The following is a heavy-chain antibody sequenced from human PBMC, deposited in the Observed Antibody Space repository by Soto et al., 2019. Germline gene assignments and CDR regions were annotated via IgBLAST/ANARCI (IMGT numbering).Heavy chain of an antibody. J-gene: IGHJ4*02. CDR1: GGSISSSSYY. CDR3: ASSGWGDY. CDR2: IYYSGST. D-gene: IGHD3-10*01. Sequence: SETLSLTCTVSGGSISSSSYYWGWIRQPPGKGLEWIGSIYYSGSTYYNPSLKSRVTISVDTSKNQFSLKLSSVTAADTAVYYCASSGWGDYWGQGTLVTVSS. V-gene: IGHV4-39*01.